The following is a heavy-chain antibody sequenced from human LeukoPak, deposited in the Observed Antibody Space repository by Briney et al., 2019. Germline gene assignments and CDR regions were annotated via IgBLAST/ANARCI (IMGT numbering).Heavy chain of an antibody. V-gene: IGHV1-69*01. CDR3: ARVGDGSGSYDY. D-gene: IGHD3-10*01. CDR2: IIPIFGTA. CDR1: GGTFSSYA. J-gene: IGHJ4*02. Sequence: GASVKVSCKASGGTFSSYAISWVRQAPGQGLERMGGIIPIFGTANYAQKFQGRVTITADESTSTAYMELSSLRSEDTAVYYCARVGDGSGSYDYWGQGTLVTVSS.